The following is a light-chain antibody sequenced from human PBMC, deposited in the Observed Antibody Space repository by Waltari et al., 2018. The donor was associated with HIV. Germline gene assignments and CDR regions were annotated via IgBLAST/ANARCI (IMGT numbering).Light chain of an antibody. J-gene: IGKJ3*01. V-gene: IGKV1-39*01. CDR1: QSISSY. Sequence: DIQMPQSPSSLSASVGDRVTITCRASQSISSYLNWYQQKPGKAPKLLIYAASSLQSGVPSRFSGSGFETDFTLTISSLQPEDFATYYCQQSNSSPFTFGPGTKVDIK. CDR2: AAS. CDR3: QQSNSSPFT.